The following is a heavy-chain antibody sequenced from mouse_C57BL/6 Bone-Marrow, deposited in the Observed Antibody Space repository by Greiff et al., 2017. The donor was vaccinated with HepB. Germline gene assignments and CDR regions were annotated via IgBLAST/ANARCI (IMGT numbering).Heavy chain of an antibody. CDR3: ARGVQLGYAMDY. Sequence: EVKLVESGPGLVKPSQTVFLTCTVTGISITTGNYRWSWIRQFPGNKLEWIGYIYYIGTITYNPSLTSRTTITRDTPKNQFFLEMNSVTAEDTATYYCARGVQLGYAMDYWGQGTSVTVSS. CDR2: IYYIGTI. V-gene: IGHV3-5*01. J-gene: IGHJ4*01. D-gene: IGHD3-1*01. CDR1: GISITTGNYR.